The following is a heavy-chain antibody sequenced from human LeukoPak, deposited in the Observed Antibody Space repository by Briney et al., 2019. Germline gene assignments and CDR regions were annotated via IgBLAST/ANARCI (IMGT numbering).Heavy chain of an antibody. CDR1: GYTFTSYD. CDR2: MNPNSGNT. Sequence: ASVKVSCKASGYTFTSYDINWVRQATGQGLEWMGWMNPNSGNTGYAQKFQGRVTMTRNTSISTAYMELSSLRSEDTAVYYCARGSLLWFGELHNFDYWGQGTLVTVSS. V-gene: IGHV1-8*01. D-gene: IGHD3-10*01. J-gene: IGHJ4*02. CDR3: ARGSLLWFGELHNFDY.